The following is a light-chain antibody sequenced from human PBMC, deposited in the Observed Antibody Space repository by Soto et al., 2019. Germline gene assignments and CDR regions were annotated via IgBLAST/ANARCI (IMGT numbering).Light chain of an antibody. Sequence: DIVMTQSAYPFALSQGERATIMCNSSQSVLYSSNNRNYLAWYQQQPIQPPNLLIYWSSTRESGVPDRLSGSGSGTDFTLTISSLQAEDVAVYYCQQYYSTPGAFGGGTTVDSK. CDR1: QSVLYSSNNRNY. CDR3: QQYYSTPGA. J-gene: IGKJ4*01. V-gene: IGKV4-1*01. CDR2: WSS.